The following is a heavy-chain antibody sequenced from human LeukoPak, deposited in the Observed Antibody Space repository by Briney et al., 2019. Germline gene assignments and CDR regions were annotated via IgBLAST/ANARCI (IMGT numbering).Heavy chain of an antibody. D-gene: IGHD2-2*01. V-gene: IGHV3-30-3*01. J-gene: IGHJ4*02. Sequence: GGSLRLSCAASGFTFSTYAIHWVRQAPGKGLEWVAVILYDGSNKYYVDSVKGRFTISRDNSKKTLYLQMNSLRAEDTAVYYCARNARRGDFDYWGQGTLVTVSS. CDR1: GFTFSTYA. CDR2: ILYDGSNK. CDR3: ARNARRGDFDY.